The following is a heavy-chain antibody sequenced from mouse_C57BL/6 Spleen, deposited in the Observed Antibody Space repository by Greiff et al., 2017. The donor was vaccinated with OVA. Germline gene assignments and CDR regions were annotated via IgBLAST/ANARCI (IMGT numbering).Heavy chain of an antibody. CDR1: GYTFTSYW. D-gene: IGHD3-2*02. V-gene: IGHV1-53*01. J-gene: IGHJ4*01. Sequence: QVQLQQPGTELVKPGASVKLSCKASGYTFTSYWMHWVKQRPGQGLEWIGNINPSNGGTNYNEKFKSKATLTVDKSSSTAYLQLSSLTSEDSAVYYCARSRDSSGYDYAMDYWGQGTSVTVSS. CDR3: ARSRDSSGYDYAMDY. CDR2: INPSNGGT.